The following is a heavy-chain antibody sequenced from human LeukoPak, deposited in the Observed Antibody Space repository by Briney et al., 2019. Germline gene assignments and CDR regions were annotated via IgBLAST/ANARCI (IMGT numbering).Heavy chain of an antibody. D-gene: IGHD6-13*01. J-gene: IGHJ6*02. CDR1: GFTLGDYA. CDR3: AAGTPYAMDV. Sequence: PGGSLRLSCTASGFTLGDYAMSWVRQAPGKGLEWVGFIRSKAYGGTTEYAASVKGRFTISRDDSKSIAYLQMNSLKTEDTAVYWAAAGTPYAMDVWGQGTTVTVSS. V-gene: IGHV3-49*04. CDR2: IRSKAYGGTT.